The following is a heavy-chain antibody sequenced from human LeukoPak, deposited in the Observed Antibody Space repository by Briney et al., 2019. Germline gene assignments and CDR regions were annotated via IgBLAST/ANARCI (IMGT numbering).Heavy chain of an antibody. J-gene: IGHJ4*02. CDR1: GFTFDDYA. CDR3: AKDTGYYYDSSGNIED. D-gene: IGHD3-22*01. V-gene: IGHV3-9*01. Sequence: RSGGSLRLSCAASGFTFDDYAMHWVRQAPGKGLEWVSGISWNSGSIGYADSVKGRFTISRDNAKNSLYLQMNSLRAEDTALYYCAKDTGYYYDSSGNIEDWGQGTLVTVSS. CDR2: ISWNSGSI.